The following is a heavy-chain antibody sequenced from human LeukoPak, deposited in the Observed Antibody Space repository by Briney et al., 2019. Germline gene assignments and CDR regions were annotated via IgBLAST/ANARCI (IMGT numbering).Heavy chain of an antibody. V-gene: IGHV4-59*08. J-gene: IGHJ4*02. CDR3: ARRAVSVAAPFDY. Sequence: PSETLSLTGTVSGGSISSYYWSWIRQPPGKGLEWIGYIYYSGSTNYNPSLKSRVTISVDTSKNQFSLKLSSVTAADTAVYYCARRAVSVAAPFDYWGQGTLVTVSS. CDR1: GGSISSYY. D-gene: IGHD6-19*01. CDR2: IYYSGST.